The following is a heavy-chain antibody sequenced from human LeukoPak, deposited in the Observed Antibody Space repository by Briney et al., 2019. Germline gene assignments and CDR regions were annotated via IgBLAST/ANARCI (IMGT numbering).Heavy chain of an antibody. V-gene: IGHV1-2*02. Sequence: GASVKVSCKASGYTFTGFYIHWLRQAPGQGLEYMGWISPNSGDTDYAQKFQGRVTMTRDTSISTAYMELRRLRSDDTAVYYCARGSSGGYPDYWGQGTLVTVSA. CDR3: ARGSSGGYPDY. CDR1: GYTFTGFY. J-gene: IGHJ4*02. D-gene: IGHD1-26*01. CDR2: ISPNSGDT.